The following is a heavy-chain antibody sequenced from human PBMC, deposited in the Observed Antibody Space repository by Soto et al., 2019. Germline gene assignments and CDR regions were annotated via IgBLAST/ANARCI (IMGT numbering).Heavy chain of an antibody. D-gene: IGHD4-17*01. CDR2: INSDGSST. J-gene: IGHJ4*02. V-gene: IGHV3-74*01. Sequence: GGSLRLSCAASGFTVSSYLMHWVRQAPGKGLVWVSRINSDGSSTSFADSVKGRFTISRDNAKNTLYLQMNSLRAEDTAVYYCARVNYGDYGGVYDYWGQRTLVTVSS. CDR1: GFTVSSYL. CDR3: ARVNYGDYGGVYDY.